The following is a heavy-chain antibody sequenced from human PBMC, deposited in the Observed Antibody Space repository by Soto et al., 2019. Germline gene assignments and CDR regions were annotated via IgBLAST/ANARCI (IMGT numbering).Heavy chain of an antibody. CDR2: IRSKAYGGTT. Sequence: GGSLRLSCTASGFTFGDYAMSWFRQAPGKGLEWVGFIRSKAYGGTTEYAASVKGRFTISRDDSKSIAYLQMNSLKTEDTAVYYCTRDPDRRSQGAESFQHWGQGTLVTVS. CDR3: TRDPDRRSQGAESFQH. CDR1: GFTFGDYA. V-gene: IGHV3-49*03. D-gene: IGHD2-15*01. J-gene: IGHJ1*01.